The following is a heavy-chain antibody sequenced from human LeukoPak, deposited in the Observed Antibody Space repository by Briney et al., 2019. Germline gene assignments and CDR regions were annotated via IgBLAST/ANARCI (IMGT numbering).Heavy chain of an antibody. D-gene: IGHD6-13*01. CDR1: GGSISSSSYC. CDR2: IDHSGST. V-gene: IGHV4-39*07. Sequence: SETLSLTCTVSGGSISSSSYCWGWIRQPPGKGLEWIGGIDHSGSTNYKPSLKSRVTISVDTSKNQFSLKLNSVTAADTAVYYCARGRSEGAAAAAHWGQGTLVTVSS. CDR3: ARGRSEGAAAAAH. J-gene: IGHJ4*02.